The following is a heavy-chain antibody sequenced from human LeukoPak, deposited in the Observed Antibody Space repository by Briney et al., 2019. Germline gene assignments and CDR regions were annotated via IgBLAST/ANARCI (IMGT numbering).Heavy chain of an antibody. Sequence: ASVKVSCKASGYTFTSYGISWARQAPGQGLEWMGWISAYNGNTNYAQKLQGRVTMTTDTSTSTAYMELRSLRSDDTAVYYCARDRPRDIVVVPAAKRRYYYGMDVWGQGTTVTVSS. V-gene: IGHV1-18*01. CDR1: GYTFTSYG. D-gene: IGHD2-2*01. CDR2: ISAYNGNT. J-gene: IGHJ6*02. CDR3: ARDRPRDIVVVPAAKRRYYYGMDV.